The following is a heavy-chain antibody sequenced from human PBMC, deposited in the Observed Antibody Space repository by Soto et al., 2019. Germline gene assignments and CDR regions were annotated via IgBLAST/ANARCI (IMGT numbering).Heavy chain of an antibody. Sequence: ASAKVSCTASSYTFTSYDINWVRQATGQGVEWMGSMNPNSGNTGYAQKFQGRVTMTRNTSISTASLELSSLRSEDTAVYYCARGSSRDDYGVPVDYWGQGTLVTVSS. CDR1: SYTFTSYD. V-gene: IGHV1-8*01. CDR2: MNPNSGNT. D-gene: IGHD4-17*01. J-gene: IGHJ4*02. CDR3: ARGSSRDDYGVPVDY.